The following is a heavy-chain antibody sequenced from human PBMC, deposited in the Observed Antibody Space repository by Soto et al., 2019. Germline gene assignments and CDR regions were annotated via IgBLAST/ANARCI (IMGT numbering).Heavy chain of an antibody. J-gene: IGHJ5*02. CDR2: ISSSSSYI. CDR1: GFTFSSYS. CDR3: ARAADWTKQQLVQGNWFDP. Sequence: PGGSLRLSCAASGFTFSSYSMNWVRQAPGKGLEWVSSISSSSSYIYYADSVKGRFTISRDNAKNSLYLQMNSLRAEDTAVYYCARAADWTKQQLVQGNWFDPWGQGTLVTVSS. V-gene: IGHV3-21*01. D-gene: IGHD6-13*01.